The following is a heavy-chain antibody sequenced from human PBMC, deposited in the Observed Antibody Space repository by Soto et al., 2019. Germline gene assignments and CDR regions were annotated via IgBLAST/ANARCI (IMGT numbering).Heavy chain of an antibody. Sequence: QITLKESGPTLVKPTQTLTLTCTFSGFSLSTSGVGVGWIRQPPGKALEWLALIYWDDDKRYSPSLKSRLTITKDTSKNQVVLTMTNXXXVXXXXXXCXHRDDSSSWYYFDYWGQGTLVTV. CDR3: XHRDDSSSWYYFDY. V-gene: IGHV2-5*02. J-gene: IGHJ4*02. CDR2: IYWDDDK. CDR1: GFSLSTSGVG. D-gene: IGHD6-13*01.